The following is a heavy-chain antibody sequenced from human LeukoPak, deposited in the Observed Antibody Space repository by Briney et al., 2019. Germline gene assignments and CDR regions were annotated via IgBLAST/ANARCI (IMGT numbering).Heavy chain of an antibody. Sequence: SVKVSCKPSGALFSSYAISWLRQAPGQELQWMGGIIPLFHTANYAQRFQGRVTITADKSTRTAYMEVTSLRSEDTAVYYCATSRDDRGGYFDLWGRGTLVTVSS. J-gene: IGHJ2*01. CDR1: GALFSSYA. CDR3: ATSRDDRGGYFDL. D-gene: IGHD2-15*01. CDR2: IIPLFHTA. V-gene: IGHV1-69*06.